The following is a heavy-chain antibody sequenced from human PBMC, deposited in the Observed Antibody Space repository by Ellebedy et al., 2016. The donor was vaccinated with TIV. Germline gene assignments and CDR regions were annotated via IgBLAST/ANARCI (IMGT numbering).Heavy chain of an antibody. Sequence: GGSLRLXCAASGFTVSSNYMSWVRQAPGKGLEWVSVIYSGGSTYYADSVKGRFTISRDNSKNTLYLQMNSLRAEDTAVYYCAREALSGWSSSGRYYFDYWGQGTLVTVSS. V-gene: IGHV3-53*05. CDR3: AREALSGWSSSGRYYFDY. J-gene: IGHJ4*02. CDR2: IYSGGST. CDR1: GFTVSSNY. D-gene: IGHD6-19*01.